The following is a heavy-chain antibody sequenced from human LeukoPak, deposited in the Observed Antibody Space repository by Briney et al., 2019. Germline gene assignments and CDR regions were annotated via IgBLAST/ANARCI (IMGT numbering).Heavy chain of an antibody. D-gene: IGHD4-17*01. CDR2: ISGSGDGT. Sequence: SGGSLRLSCAASGFTFSSYAMSWVRQAPGEGLEWVSAISGSGDGTYYADSVKGRFTISRDNSKNTLYVQMKSLRAEDTAVYFCAKGYGDSVVTAFDFWGQGTMVTVSS. CDR1: GFTFSSYA. J-gene: IGHJ3*01. CDR3: AKGYGDSVVTAFDF. V-gene: IGHV3-23*01.